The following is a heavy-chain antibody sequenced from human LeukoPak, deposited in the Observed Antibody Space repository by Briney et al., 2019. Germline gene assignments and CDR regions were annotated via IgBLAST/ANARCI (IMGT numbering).Heavy chain of an antibody. J-gene: IGHJ4*02. Sequence: PGGSLRLSCAASGFTFSTYAMNWVRQAPGKGLEWVSSISGNGKNIYQPDSVKGRFTISRDNAKNSLYLQMNSLRAEDTAVFYCAREEVEMATITDYWGQGTLVTVSS. D-gene: IGHD5-24*01. CDR1: GFTFSTYA. CDR3: AREEVEMATITDY. CDR2: ISGNGKNI. V-gene: IGHV3-21*01.